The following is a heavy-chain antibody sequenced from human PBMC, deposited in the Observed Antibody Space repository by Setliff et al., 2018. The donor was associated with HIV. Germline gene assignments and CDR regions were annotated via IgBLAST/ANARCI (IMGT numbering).Heavy chain of an antibody. CDR2: INPNTGGT. D-gene: IGHD2-21*02. Sequence: ASVKVSCKASGYSFSGYYIHWVRQAPGQGPEWMGWINPNTGGTKTAQKFQDWVTMTRDRSISTAFMEVKSLRSEDTAVYYCTRGGSVVVVTPMSAFDIWGQGTTVTVSS. CDR3: TRGGSVVVVTPMSAFDI. CDR1: GYSFSGYY. V-gene: IGHV1-2*04. J-gene: IGHJ3*02.